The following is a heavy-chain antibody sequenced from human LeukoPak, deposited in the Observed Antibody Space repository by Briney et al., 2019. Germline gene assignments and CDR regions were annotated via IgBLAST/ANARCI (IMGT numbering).Heavy chain of an antibody. CDR2: IVVGSGNT. CDR3: ARGGYQLLDAFDI. Sequence: ASVKVSCKASGFTFTSSAMQWVRQARGQRLEWVGWIVVGSGNTNYAQKFQERVTITRDMSTSTAYMELSSLRSEDTAVYYCARGGYQLLDAFDIWGQGTMVTVSS. CDR1: GFTFTSSA. V-gene: IGHV1-58*02. J-gene: IGHJ3*02. D-gene: IGHD2-2*01.